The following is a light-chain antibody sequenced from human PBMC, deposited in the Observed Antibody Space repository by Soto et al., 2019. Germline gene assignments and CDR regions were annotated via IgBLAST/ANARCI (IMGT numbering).Light chain of an antibody. CDR3: QQYDRSPLT. J-gene: IGKJ4*01. V-gene: IGKV3-20*01. Sequence: EIVLTQSPGTLSLSPGERANLSCRDSQSVSSSFLAWYQQKPGQAPRLLIYGASSRATGIPDRFSGSGSGTDFTLTISRLEPEDVAVYYCQQYDRSPLTFGGGTKVEIK. CDR1: QSVSSSF. CDR2: GAS.